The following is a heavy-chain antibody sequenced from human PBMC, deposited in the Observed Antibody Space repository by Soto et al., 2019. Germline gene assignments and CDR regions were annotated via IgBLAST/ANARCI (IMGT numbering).Heavy chain of an antibody. CDR3: ATLSSQGYSFDY. Sequence: ASVKVSCKVSGYTLTELSMHWVRQAPGKGLQWMGGFDPEDGETIYAQKFQGRVTMTEDTSTDTAYMELSSLRSEDTAVYYCATLSSQGYSFDYWGQGTLVTVSS. V-gene: IGHV1-24*01. CDR1: GYTLTELS. D-gene: IGHD6-13*01. J-gene: IGHJ4*02. CDR2: FDPEDGET.